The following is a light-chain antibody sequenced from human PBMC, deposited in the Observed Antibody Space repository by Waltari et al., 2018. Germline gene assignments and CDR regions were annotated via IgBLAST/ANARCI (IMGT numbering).Light chain of an antibody. V-gene: IGKV1-5*01. CDR3: QHYKNFPLT. CDR2: DAD. CDR1: EDINTW. Sequence: DVQMTQSPSTLSASVGDRVTITCRASEDINTWLAWYQQKPGKAPKLLISDADSLKSGVPSRFRGSGSGTDFTLTITSMRPDDFATYYCQHYKNFPLTFGGGTNVEV. J-gene: IGKJ4*01.